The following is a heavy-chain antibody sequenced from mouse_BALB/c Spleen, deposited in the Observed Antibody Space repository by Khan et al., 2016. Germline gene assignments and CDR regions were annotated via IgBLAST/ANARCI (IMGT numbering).Heavy chain of an antibody. J-gene: IGHJ1*01. CDR1: GFNIKDTY. V-gene: IGHV14-3*02. CDR2: IDPANGNS. CDR3: ARYYYGSKWYFDV. D-gene: IGHD1-1*01. Sequence: VQLQQSGAELVKPGASVKLSCTVSGFNIKDTYMYWVKQRPEQGLEWIGRIDPANGNSKYDPKFQGKATITADTSSNTAYLQLSSLTSEDTAVYCCARYYYGSKWYFDVWGAGTTVTVSS.